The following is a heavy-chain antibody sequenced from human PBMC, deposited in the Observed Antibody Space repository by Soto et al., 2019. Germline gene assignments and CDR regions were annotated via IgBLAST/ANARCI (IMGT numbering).Heavy chain of an antibody. V-gene: IGHV4-31*03. J-gene: IGHJ4*02. CDR1: GGSISSGGYY. Sequence: SETLSLTCTVSGGSISSGGYYWSWIRQHPGKGLEWIGYIYYSGSTYYNPSLKSRVTISVDTSKNQFSLKLSSVTAADTAVYYCARRDYGSGKNDYWGQGTLVTVSS. D-gene: IGHD3-10*01. CDR3: ARRDYGSGKNDY. CDR2: IYYSGST.